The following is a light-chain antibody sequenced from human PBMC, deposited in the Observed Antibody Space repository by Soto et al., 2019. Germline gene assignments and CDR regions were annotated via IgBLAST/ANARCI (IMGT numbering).Light chain of an antibody. CDR2: GAS. J-gene: IGKJ2*01. CDR1: QSLSSNY. Sequence: IVLTQSPGTLSLSPGERVTLSCRASQSLSSNYLTWYQQKPGQAPRLLIYGASSRATGIPDRFSGSGSATDFTLTISRLEPEDSAVYFCQQYDSSPPSFGQGTKLEI. V-gene: IGKV3-20*01. CDR3: QQYDSSPPS.